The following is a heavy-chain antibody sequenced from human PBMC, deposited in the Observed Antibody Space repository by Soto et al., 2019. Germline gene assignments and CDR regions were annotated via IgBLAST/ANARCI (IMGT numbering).Heavy chain of an antibody. Sequence: QVQLVQSGAEVKKPGASVKVSCKASGYTFTSYGISWVRQAPGQGLEWMGWISAYNGNTNYAQKLQGRVTMTTDTSTSTAYMELRSLRSDDTAVYYCARDPSSGYYDPPEYFQHWGQGTLVTVSS. CDR1: GYTFTSYG. CDR3: ARDPSSGYYDPPEYFQH. D-gene: IGHD3-22*01. CDR2: ISAYNGNT. J-gene: IGHJ1*01. V-gene: IGHV1-18*01.